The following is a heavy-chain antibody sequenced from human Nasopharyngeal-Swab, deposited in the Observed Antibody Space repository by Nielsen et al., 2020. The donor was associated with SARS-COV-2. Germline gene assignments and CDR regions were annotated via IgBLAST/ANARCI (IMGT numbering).Heavy chain of an antibody. J-gene: IGHJ4*02. CDR2: IYPGDSDT. Sequence: GESLKISCKTSGYTFTSYWIAWVRQMPGKGLEWMGSIYPGDSDTRYSPSFEGQVTISADKTITTAYLQGSSLKDSDTAMYYCVAGGTSGWRTWGYWGQGTLVTVSS. CDR3: VAGGTSGWRTWGY. CDR1: GYTFTSYW. V-gene: IGHV5-51*01. D-gene: IGHD6-19*01.